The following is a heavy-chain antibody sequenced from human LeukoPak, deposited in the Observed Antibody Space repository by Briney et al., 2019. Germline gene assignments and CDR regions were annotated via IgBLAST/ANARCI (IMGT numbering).Heavy chain of an antibody. CDR1: GFTFSDHY. Sequence: GGSLRLSCAASGFTFSDHYMSWIRQAPGKGLEWVSYISSSSSTIYYADSVKGRFTISRDNVKNSLYLQMNSLRAEDTAVYYCAREREMTSIVVVPAATYFDYWGQGTLVTVSS. D-gene: IGHD2-2*01. J-gene: IGHJ4*02. CDR3: AREREMTSIVVVPAATYFDY. CDR2: ISSSSSTI. V-gene: IGHV3-11*04.